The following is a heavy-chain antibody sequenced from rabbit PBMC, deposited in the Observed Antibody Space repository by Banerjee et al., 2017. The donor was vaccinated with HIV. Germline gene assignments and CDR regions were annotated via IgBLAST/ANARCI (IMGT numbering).Heavy chain of an antibody. Sequence: QSLEESGGDLVKPGGSLTLTCTASGFSFNNKYVMCWVRQAPGKGLEWIGCINTSSGNTVYASWAKGRFTISKTSSTTVTLQMTSLTAADTATYFCARFIASFAGYGYANLWGPGTLVTVS. CDR3: ARFIASFAGYGYANL. CDR1: GFSFNNKYV. CDR2: INTSSGNT. J-gene: IGHJ4*01. V-gene: IGHV1S40*01. D-gene: IGHD6-1*01.